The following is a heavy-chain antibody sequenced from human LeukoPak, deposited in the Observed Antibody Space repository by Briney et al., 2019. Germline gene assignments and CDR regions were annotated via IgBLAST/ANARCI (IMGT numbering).Heavy chain of an antibody. D-gene: IGHD6-13*01. CDR1: GFTFSTYA. V-gene: IGHV3-53*01. Sequence: GGSLRLSRAASGFTFSTYAMSEVPQAPGKGLECGSVIYTGGSTYCAESVKGRFTISRDKSKNTLYPQMNSLRRGDTGVYFCVYSSSWYTGFDYWGQGSQVTDSS. CDR3: VYSSSWYTGFDY. J-gene: IGHJ4*02. CDR2: IYTGGST.